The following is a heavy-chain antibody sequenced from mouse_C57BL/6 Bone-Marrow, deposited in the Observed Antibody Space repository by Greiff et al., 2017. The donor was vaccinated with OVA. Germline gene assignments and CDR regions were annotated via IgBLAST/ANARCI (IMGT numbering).Heavy chain of an antibody. CDR3: ARNSNYVRLDY. Sequence: VQLQQSGAELVRPGASVKLSCKASGYTFTDYYINWVKQRPGQGLEWIARIYPGSGNTYYNEKFKGKATLTAEKSSSTAYMQLSSLTSEDSAVYFCARNSNYVRLDYWGQGTTLTVSS. D-gene: IGHD2-5*01. V-gene: IGHV1-76*01. J-gene: IGHJ2*01. CDR1: GYTFTDYY. CDR2: IYPGSGNT.